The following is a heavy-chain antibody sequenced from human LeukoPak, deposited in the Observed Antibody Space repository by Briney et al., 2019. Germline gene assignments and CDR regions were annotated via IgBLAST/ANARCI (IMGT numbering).Heavy chain of an antibody. D-gene: IGHD1-26*01. J-gene: IGHJ4*02. CDR1: GFTFSSYA. V-gene: IGHV3-23*01. CDR2: ISGSGGST. CDR3: AKLIMGATHFDY. Sequence: PGGSLRLTCAASGFTFSSYAMSWVRQAPGKGLEWVSAISGSGGSTYYADSVKGRFTISRDNSKNTLYLQMNSLRAEDTAVYYCAKLIMGATHFDYWGQGTLVTVSS.